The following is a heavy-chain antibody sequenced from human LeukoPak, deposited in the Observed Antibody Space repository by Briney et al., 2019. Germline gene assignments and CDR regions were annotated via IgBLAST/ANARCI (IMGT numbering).Heavy chain of an antibody. V-gene: IGHV4-39*01. CDR2: IYYSGST. D-gene: IGHD6-19*01. Sequence: SETLSLTCTVSGVSISSSSYYWGWIRQPPGKGLEWIGSIYYSGSTYYNPSLKSRATISVDTSKNQFSLKLSSVTAADTAVYYCARKEGYSSGWYFDYWGQGTLVTVSS. J-gene: IGHJ4*02. CDR1: GVSISSSSYY. CDR3: ARKEGYSSGWYFDY.